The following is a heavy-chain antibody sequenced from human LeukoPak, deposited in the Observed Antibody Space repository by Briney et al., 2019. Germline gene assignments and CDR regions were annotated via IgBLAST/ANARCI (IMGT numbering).Heavy chain of an antibody. CDR3: ARHVGYGNNWFDP. Sequence: PSETLSLTCTVSGGSISSYYWSWIRQPPGKGLESIGYIYYSNTNYNPSLKSRVTISVDTSKNQFSLKLRSVTAADTAVYYCARHVGYGNNWFDPWGQGTPVTVSS. CDR2: IYYSNT. J-gene: IGHJ5*02. D-gene: IGHD5-18*01. V-gene: IGHV4-59*08. CDR1: GGSISSYY.